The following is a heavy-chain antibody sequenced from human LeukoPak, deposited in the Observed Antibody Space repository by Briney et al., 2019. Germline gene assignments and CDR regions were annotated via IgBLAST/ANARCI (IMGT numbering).Heavy chain of an antibody. J-gene: IGHJ4*02. V-gene: IGHV3-9*03. CDR2: ISWNSSSI. Sequence: GRSLRLSCAASGFTFDDYAMPWVRQAPGKGLEWVSGISWNSSSIGYADSVKGRFTISRDNAKNSLYLQMNSLRAEDMALYYCAKVARSYSSSWIFDYWGQGTLVTVSS. CDR1: GFTFDDYA. D-gene: IGHD6-13*01. CDR3: AKVARSYSSSWIFDY.